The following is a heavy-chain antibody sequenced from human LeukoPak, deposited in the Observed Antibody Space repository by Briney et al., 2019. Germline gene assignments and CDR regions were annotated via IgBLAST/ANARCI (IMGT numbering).Heavy chain of an antibody. J-gene: IGHJ4*02. CDR3: AKGGEEIAVAGRDPYFDY. CDR1: GFTFSSYG. V-gene: IGHV3-30*02. CDR2: MRYDGSNK. D-gene: IGHD6-19*01. Sequence: GGSLRLSCAASGFTFSSYGMHWVRQAPGKGLEWVAFMRYDGSNKYYADSVKGRFTISRDNSKNTLYLQMNSLRAEDTAVYYCAKGGEEIAVAGRDPYFDYWGQGTLVTVSS.